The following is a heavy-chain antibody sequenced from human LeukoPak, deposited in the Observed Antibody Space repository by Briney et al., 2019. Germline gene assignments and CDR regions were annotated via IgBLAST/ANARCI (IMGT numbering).Heavy chain of an antibody. J-gene: IGHJ4*02. D-gene: IGHD3-3*01. CDR3: ARLGVQPTYFDF. CDR2: IYPGDSDT. V-gene: IGHV5-51*01. Sequence: GESLKISCKGSGYSFSTYWIGWVRQMPGKGLEWMGIIYPGDSDTRYSPSFQGQVTISADRSISTAYLQWSSLKSSDTAMYYCARLGVQPTYFDFWGQGTLVTVSS. CDR1: GYSFSTYW.